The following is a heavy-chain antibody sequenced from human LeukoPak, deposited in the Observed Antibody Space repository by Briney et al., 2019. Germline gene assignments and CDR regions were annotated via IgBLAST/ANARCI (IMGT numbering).Heavy chain of an antibody. D-gene: IGHD5-18*01. V-gene: IGHV3-30*02. CDR2: IRYDGSNK. CDR1: GFTFSSYG. Sequence: GGSLRLSCAASGFTFSSYGMHWVRQAPGKGLEWVAFIRYDGSNKYYADSVKGRFTISRDNSKNTLYLQMNSLRAEDTAVYYCARVNTAMAYFDYWGQGTLVTVSS. CDR3: ARVNTAMAYFDY. J-gene: IGHJ4*02.